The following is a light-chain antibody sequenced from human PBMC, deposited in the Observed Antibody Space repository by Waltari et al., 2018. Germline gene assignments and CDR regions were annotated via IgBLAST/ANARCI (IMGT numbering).Light chain of an antibody. V-gene: IGKV3-20*01. CDR1: QSVGSSS. CDR3: QQHGTLPAT. Sequence: EIVLTQSPGTASLSPGERVTLSCRASQSVGSSSLAWYQQNPGQAPRLVIYRASRRATGIPDSFSGSGSGTDFSLTISRLEPEDVAVYYCQQHGTLPATFGQGTKVEIK. CDR2: RAS. J-gene: IGKJ1*01.